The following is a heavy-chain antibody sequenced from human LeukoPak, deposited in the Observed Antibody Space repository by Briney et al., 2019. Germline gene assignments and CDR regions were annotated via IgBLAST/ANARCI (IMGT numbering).Heavy chain of an antibody. V-gene: IGHV5-51*01. CDR1: GYTFTNYW. CDR3: ARRYDNTGYSDY. J-gene: IGHJ4*02. D-gene: IGHD2-21*01. CDR2: FYPANSDT. Sequence: LGGSLKISCKGSGYTFTNYWIAWVRQMPGKGLEWVGIFYPANSDTRYSPSLQGQVTMSADKSINTAYLQWSSLKASDTAMYYCARRYDNTGYSDYWGQGTLVTVSS.